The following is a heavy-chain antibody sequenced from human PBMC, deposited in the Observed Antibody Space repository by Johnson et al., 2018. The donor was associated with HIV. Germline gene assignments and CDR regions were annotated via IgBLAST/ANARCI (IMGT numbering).Heavy chain of an antibody. Sequence: VQLVESGGGLVQPGGSLRLSCAASGFTVSSNYMSWVRQAPGKGLEWVSVIYSGGSTYSADSVKGRFTISRDNSKNTLYLQMNSLRAEDTAVYYCAKVRGVGATAAFDIWGQGTMVTVSS. CDR3: AKVRGVGATAAFDI. J-gene: IGHJ3*02. CDR2: IYSGGST. CDR1: GFTVSSNY. D-gene: IGHD1-26*01. V-gene: IGHV3-66*01.